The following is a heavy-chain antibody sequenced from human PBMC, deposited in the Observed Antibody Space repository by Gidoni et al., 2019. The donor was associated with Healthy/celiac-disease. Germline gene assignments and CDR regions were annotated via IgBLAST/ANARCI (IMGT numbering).Heavy chain of an antibody. V-gene: IGHV3-23*01. D-gene: IGHD6-13*01. J-gene: IGHJ6*02. CDR1: GFTFSSYA. CDR2: ISGSGGST. CDR3: AKDPYIAAAGPYYYYGMDV. Sequence: EVQLLESGGGLVQPGGSLRLSCAASGFTFSSYAMRWVRQAPGKGLEWVSAISGSGGSTYYADSVKGRFTISRDNSKNTLYLQMNSLRAEDTAVYYCAKDPYIAAAGPYYYYGMDVWGQGTTVTVSS.